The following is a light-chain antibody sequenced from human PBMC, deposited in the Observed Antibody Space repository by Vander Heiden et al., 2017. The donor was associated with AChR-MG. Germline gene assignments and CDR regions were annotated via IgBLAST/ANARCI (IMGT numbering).Light chain of an antibody. CDR2: DAS. V-gene: IGKV3-11*01. Sequence: DIVLTQSPATLSLSPGERATLSCRASQSVSSYLAWYQQKLGQAPRLLIYDASNRATGIPARFSGSGSGTDFTLTISSLEPEDFAVYYCQQRSNWPFTFGGGTKVEIK. CDR3: QQRSNWPFT. J-gene: IGKJ4*01. CDR1: QSVSSY.